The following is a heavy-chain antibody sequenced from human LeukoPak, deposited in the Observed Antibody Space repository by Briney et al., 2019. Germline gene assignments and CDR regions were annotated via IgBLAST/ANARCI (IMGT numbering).Heavy chain of an antibody. CDR1: GINFADYA. J-gene: IGHJ4*02. CDR3: AKESGKFDY. Sequence: GGSLRLSCVVSGINFADYAMHWIRQPPAKGLEWVSLISADGGSTFSADSVKGRFSISRDNSKNSLYLQMNSLRSEDTAMYYCAKESGKFDYWGQGTLVAVSS. CDR2: ISADGGST. V-gene: IGHV3-43*02.